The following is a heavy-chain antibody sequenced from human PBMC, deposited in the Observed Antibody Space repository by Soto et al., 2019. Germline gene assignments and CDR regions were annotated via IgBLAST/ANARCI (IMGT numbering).Heavy chain of an antibody. V-gene: IGHV4-34*01. CDR1: GGSFSGYY. Sequence: SETLSLTCAFYGGSFSGYYWSLIRQPPGKGLEWIGEINHSGSTNYNPSLKSRVTISVDTSKNQFSLKLSSVTAADTAVYYCARGFYGDYVGYYYYGMDVWGQGTTVTVSS. CDR2: INHSGST. D-gene: IGHD4-17*01. CDR3: ARGFYGDYVGYYYYGMDV. J-gene: IGHJ6*02.